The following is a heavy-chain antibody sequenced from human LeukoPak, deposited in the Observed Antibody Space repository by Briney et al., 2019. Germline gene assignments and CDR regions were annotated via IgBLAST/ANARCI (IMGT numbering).Heavy chain of an antibody. Sequence: GGSLRLSCAASGFTFSSYGMSWVRQAPGKGLEWVSAISGSGGSTYYADSVKGRFTISRDNSKNTLFLQMNSLRAEDTALYYCAKGLERESRLDSWGRGTLVTVSS. CDR1: GFTFSSYG. V-gene: IGHV3-23*01. CDR3: AKGLERESRLDS. CDR2: ISGSGGST. J-gene: IGHJ4*02. D-gene: IGHD1-1*01.